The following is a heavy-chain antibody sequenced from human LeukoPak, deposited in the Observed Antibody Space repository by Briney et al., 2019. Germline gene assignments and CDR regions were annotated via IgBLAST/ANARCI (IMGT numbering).Heavy chain of an antibody. V-gene: IGHV1-69*05. Sequence: SVKVSCKASGGTFSSYAISWVRQAPGQGLEWMGRIIPIFGTANYAQKFQGRVTTTTDESTSTAYMELSSLRSEDTAVYYCARGDGYNYFDYWGQGTLVTVSS. CDR1: GGTFSSYA. CDR2: IIPIFGTA. J-gene: IGHJ4*02. D-gene: IGHD5-24*01. CDR3: ARGDGYNYFDY.